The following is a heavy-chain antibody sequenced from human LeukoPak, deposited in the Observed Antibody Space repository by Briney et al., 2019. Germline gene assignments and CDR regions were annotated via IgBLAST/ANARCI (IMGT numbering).Heavy chain of an antibody. Sequence: PGGSLRLSCAASEFTFSSYAMSWVRQAPGKGLEWVSAISGSGGSTYHADSVKGRFTISRDNSKNTLYLQMNSLRAEDTAVYYCANADTYYYDSSGYAFDYWGQGTLVTVSS. CDR1: EFTFSSYA. CDR3: ANADTYYYDSSGYAFDY. V-gene: IGHV3-23*01. J-gene: IGHJ4*02. D-gene: IGHD3-22*01. CDR2: ISGSGGST.